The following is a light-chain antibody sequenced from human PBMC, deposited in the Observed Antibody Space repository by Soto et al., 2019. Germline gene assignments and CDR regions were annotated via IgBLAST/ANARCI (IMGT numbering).Light chain of an antibody. CDR3: SSYTSSSAPVV. CDR2: DVT. V-gene: IGLV2-14*01. CDR1: SSDVGGYNY. Sequence: QSVLTQPASVSRSPGQSITISCIGTSSDVGGYNYVSWYQQRPGKAPKLMIYDVTNRPSGGSNRFSGSKSGNTASLTISGLQAEDEADYYCSSYTSSSAPVVFGGGTKLTVL. J-gene: IGLJ2*01.